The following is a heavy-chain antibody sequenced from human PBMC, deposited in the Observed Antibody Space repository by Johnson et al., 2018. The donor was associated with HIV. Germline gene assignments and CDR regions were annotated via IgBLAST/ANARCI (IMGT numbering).Heavy chain of an antibody. D-gene: IGHD4-23*01. J-gene: IGHJ3*02. CDR3: AGGRGWVTLNAFDM. CDR2: ISSSGGTI. CDR1: GFTFSDFY. V-gene: IGHV3-11*04. Sequence: VQLVESGGGLVKPGGSLRLSCVASGFTFSDFYMSWIRQAPGKGLEWVSYISSSGGTIYYADSVKGRFTISRDNAKNSLYLQMNRLRADDTAVYYCAGGRGWVTLNAFDMWGQGTLVTVSS.